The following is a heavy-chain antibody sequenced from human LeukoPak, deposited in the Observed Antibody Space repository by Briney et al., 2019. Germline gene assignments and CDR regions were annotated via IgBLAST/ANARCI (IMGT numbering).Heavy chain of an antibody. CDR2: IIAGNGNT. CDR3: ARDCSGGPPGWFDP. D-gene: IGHD2-15*01. J-gene: IGHJ5*02. Sequence: GASVKVSCKASGYTFTSYAIHWVRQAPGQSLEWMGWIIAGNGNTKYSQRFQGRVTITRDTSASTAYMKLSSLRSDDTAVYYCARDCSGGPPGWFDPWGQGTLVTVST. CDR1: GYTFTSYA. V-gene: IGHV1-3*01.